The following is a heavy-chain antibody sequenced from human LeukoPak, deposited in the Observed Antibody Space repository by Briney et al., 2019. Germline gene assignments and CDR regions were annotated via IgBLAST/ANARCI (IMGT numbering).Heavy chain of an antibody. D-gene: IGHD2-15*01. CDR3: ARRSWVVVAATHAFDI. Sequence: SETLSLTCTVSGGSISSSSYYWGWIRQPPGKGLEWIGSIYYSGSTYYNPSLKSRVTISVDTSKNQFSLKLSSVTAADTAVYYCARRSWVVVAATHAFDIWGQGTMVTVSS. V-gene: IGHV4-39*07. J-gene: IGHJ3*02. CDR1: GGSISSSSYY. CDR2: IYYSGST.